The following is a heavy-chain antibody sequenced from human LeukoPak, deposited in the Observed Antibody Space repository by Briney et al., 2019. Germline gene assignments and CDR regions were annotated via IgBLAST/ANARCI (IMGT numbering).Heavy chain of an antibody. Sequence: GGSLRLSCAASGFTFSSYAMHWVGQAPGKGLEWVAVISYDGSSKYYADSVKGRFTISRDNSKNTLYLQMNSLRSEDTAVYYCAKSPSVYSSRSYYMDVWGKGTTVTISS. J-gene: IGHJ6*03. CDR2: ISYDGSSK. CDR3: AKSPSVYSSRSYYMDV. D-gene: IGHD6-13*01. CDR1: GFTFSSYA. V-gene: IGHV3-30*04.